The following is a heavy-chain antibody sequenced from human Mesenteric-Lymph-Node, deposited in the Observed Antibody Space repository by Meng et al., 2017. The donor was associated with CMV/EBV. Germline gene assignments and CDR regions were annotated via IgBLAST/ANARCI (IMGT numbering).Heavy chain of an antibody. Sequence: GGSLRLSCAASGFTFSSYSMNWVRQAPGKGLEWVSYISISGSTIYYADSVKGRFTISRDNAKNSLYLQMNSLRAEDTAVYYCARRIAAAGMGDCWGQGTLVTVSS. V-gene: IGHV3-48*04. CDR3: ARRIAAAGMGDC. CDR1: GFTFSSYS. D-gene: IGHD6-13*01. J-gene: IGHJ4*02. CDR2: ISISGSTI.